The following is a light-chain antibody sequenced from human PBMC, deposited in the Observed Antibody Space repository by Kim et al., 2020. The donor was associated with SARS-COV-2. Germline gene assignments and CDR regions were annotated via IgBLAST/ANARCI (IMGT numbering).Light chain of an antibody. Sequence: PGERATLSCRASQNIDTYLAWYQQRPGQAPRLLVYDASNRATGVPDRFSGSGSGTDFNLTISSLEPEDFSIYYCQQRNSWPPAVTFGGGTKVDIK. J-gene: IGKJ4*01. CDR3: QQRNSWPPAVT. CDR1: QNIDTY. V-gene: IGKV3-11*01. CDR2: DAS.